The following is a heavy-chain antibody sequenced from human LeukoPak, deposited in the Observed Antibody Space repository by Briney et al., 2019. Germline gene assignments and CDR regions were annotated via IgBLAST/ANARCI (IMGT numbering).Heavy chain of an antibody. CDR1: GFTVSSNY. Sequence: PGGSLRLSCAASGFTVSSNYMSWVRQAPGKGLEWVSAISGSGGSTYYADSVKGRFTISRDNSKNTLYLQMNSLRAEDTAVYYRAKAVSPWFGELSGWFDPWGQGTLVTVSS. CDR2: ISGSGGST. V-gene: IGHV3-23*01. D-gene: IGHD3-10*01. J-gene: IGHJ5*02. CDR3: AKAVSPWFGELSGWFDP.